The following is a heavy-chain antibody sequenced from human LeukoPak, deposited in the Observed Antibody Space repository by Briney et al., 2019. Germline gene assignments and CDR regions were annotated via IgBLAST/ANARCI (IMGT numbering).Heavy chain of an antibody. J-gene: IGHJ3*02. CDR3: ARVKRGDIVATISPRSAFDI. D-gene: IGHD5-12*01. Sequence: GGSLRLSCAASGFTFSSYSMNWVRQAPGKGLEWVSSISSSSSYIYYADSVKGRFTISRDNAKNSLYLQMNSLRAEDTAVYYCARVKRGDIVATISPRSAFDIWGQGTMVAVSS. V-gene: IGHV3-21*01. CDR1: GFTFSSYS. CDR2: ISSSSSYI.